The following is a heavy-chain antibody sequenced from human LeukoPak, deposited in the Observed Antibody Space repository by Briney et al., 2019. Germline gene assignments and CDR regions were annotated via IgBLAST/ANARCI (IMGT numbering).Heavy chain of an antibody. Sequence: GGSLRPSCSPSGFAFSFYAMSSLRQPPGGWVEWFSSINANSGTTSYATSVRGRFTISRDTSKNTLYLQVNTLSADATATYSCAKPVSGGLAVTADWFHPWGQGTVVVVSS. V-gene: IGHV3-23*01. J-gene: IGHJ5*01. CDR2: INANSGTT. CDR3: AKPVSGGLAVTADWFHP. D-gene: IGHD6-19*01. CDR1: GFAFSFYA.